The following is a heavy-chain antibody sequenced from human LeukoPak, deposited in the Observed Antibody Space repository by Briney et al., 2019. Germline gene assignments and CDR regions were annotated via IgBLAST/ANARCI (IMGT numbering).Heavy chain of an antibody. CDR3: ARSRGSGYYYMDV. CDR1: GGTFSSYA. J-gene: IGHJ6*03. CDR2: IIPIFGTA. D-gene: IGHD2-2*01. V-gene: IGHV1-69*13. Sequence: ASVKVSCKASGGTFSSYAISWVRQAPGQGLEWMGGIIPIFGTANYAQKFQGRVTITADESTSTAYMELCSLRSEDMAVYYCARSRGSGYYYMDVWGKGTTVTVSS.